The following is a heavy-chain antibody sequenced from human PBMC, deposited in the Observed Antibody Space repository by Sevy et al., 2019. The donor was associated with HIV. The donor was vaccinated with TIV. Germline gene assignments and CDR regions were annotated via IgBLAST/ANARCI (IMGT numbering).Heavy chain of an antibody. CDR2: ISWDGGST. CDR1: GFTLDDYT. Sequence: GGSLRLSCAASGFTLDDYTMHWVRQAPGKGLEWVSLISWDGGSTYYADSVKGRLTISRDNSKNSLYLQMNSLRTEDTALYYCAKDISPMNYGMDVWGQGTTVTVSS. V-gene: IGHV3-43*01. J-gene: IGHJ6*02. CDR3: AKDISPMNYGMDV. D-gene: IGHD3-22*01.